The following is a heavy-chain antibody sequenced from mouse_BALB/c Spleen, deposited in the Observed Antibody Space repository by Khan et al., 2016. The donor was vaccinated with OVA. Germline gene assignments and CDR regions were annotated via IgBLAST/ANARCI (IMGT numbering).Heavy chain of an antibody. J-gene: IGHJ2*01. Sequence: EVKLLESGPGLVKPSQSLSLTCTVTGYSITSDYAWNWIRQFPGNKLEWMGYLSYSGRTSYNPSLKSRISITRDTSKNQFFLQLNSVTTEDTATYYCARSVTITTVVATDFDYWGQGTTLTVSS. V-gene: IGHV3-2*02. CDR3: ARSVTITTVVATDFDY. CDR2: LSYSGRT. CDR1: GYSITSDYA. D-gene: IGHD1-1*01.